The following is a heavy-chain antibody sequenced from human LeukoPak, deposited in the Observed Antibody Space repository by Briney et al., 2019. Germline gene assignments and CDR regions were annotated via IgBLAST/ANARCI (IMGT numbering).Heavy chain of an antibody. V-gene: IGHV1-69*01. CDR3: ARAESVAGNFDY. CDR2: IIPIFGTA. J-gene: IGHJ4*02. Sequence: SVKVSCKASGGTFNSYAISWVRQAPGQGLEWMGGIIPIFGTANYAQKFQGRVTITADESTSTAYMELSSLRSEDTAVYYCARAESVAGNFDYWGQGTLVTVSS. D-gene: IGHD6-19*01. CDR1: GGTFNSYA.